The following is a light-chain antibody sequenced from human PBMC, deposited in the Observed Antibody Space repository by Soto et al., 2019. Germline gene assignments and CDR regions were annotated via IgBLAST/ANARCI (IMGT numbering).Light chain of an antibody. CDR2: DAS. CDR1: QSVSSY. J-gene: IGKJ3*01. Sequence: EIVLTQSPATLSLSPGERATLSCRASQSVSSYLAWYQQKPGQAPRLLIYDASNRATGIPARFSGSGSGTDVTLTISSLEPEDFAVYYCQQRSNWPPDFTFGPGTKVDIK. CDR3: QQRSNWPPDFT. V-gene: IGKV3-11*01.